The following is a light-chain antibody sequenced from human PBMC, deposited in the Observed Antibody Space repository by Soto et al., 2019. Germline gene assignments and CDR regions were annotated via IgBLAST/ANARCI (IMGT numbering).Light chain of an antibody. Sequence: DIQMTQSPSALSASVGDRVTITCRASQSISTYLEWFQQKPGKAPKLLIYGASTLQSGVPSRFSGSGSGPDFTLTISSLQPEDSATYFCQQLNSYPQTFGQGTRLEIK. V-gene: IGKV1-9*01. CDR2: GAS. J-gene: IGKJ5*01. CDR3: QQLNSYPQT. CDR1: QSISTY.